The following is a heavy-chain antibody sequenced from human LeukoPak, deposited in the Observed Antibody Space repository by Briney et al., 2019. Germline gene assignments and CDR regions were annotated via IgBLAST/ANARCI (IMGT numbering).Heavy chain of an antibody. V-gene: IGHV3-72*01. CDR2: IRRGTNGYTT. Sequence: GGSLRLSCAASGFTFSDYILDWVRQAPGKGLEWVGRIRRGTNGYTTEYAASVKGRFIISRDDSKNSMYLHMNSLKTEDTAVYHCTRDGGEGGNSAFDIWGPGTMVTVSS. CDR3: TRDGGEGGNSAFDI. J-gene: IGHJ3*02. CDR1: GFTFSDYI. D-gene: IGHD3-16*01.